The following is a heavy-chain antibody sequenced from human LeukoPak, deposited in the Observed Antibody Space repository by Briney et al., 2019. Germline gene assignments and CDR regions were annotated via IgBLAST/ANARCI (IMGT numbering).Heavy chain of an antibody. D-gene: IGHD6-19*01. Sequence: GGSLRLSCAASGFTVSSNYMSWVRQAPGKGLEWVSYISSSGSTIYYADSVKGRFTISRDNAKNSLYLQMNSLRAEDTAFYYCARVDRGQWLVRGVFDYWGQGTLVTVSS. J-gene: IGHJ4*02. V-gene: IGHV3-11*01. CDR2: ISSSGSTI. CDR3: ARVDRGQWLVRGVFDY. CDR1: GFTVSSNY.